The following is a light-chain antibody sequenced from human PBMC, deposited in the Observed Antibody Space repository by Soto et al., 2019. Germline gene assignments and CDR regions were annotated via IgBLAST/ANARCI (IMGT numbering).Light chain of an antibody. CDR1: QSISTY. CDR3: HQSYSIPWT. V-gene: IGKV1-39*01. CDR2: AAS. J-gene: IGKJ1*01. Sequence: DIQMTQSPSSLSASVGDRVTITCRASQSISTYLNWYQQKPGKAPKLLIYAASSLQSGVPSRFSGSGSGTDFTLTISSLQPEDFATYYCHQSYSIPWTFGQGTTVEIK.